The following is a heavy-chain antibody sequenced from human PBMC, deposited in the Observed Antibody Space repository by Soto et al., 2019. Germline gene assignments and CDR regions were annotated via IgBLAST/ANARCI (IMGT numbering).Heavy chain of an antibody. CDR1: GVSISSGDYY. D-gene: IGHD3-3*01. Sequence: SETLSLTCTVSGVSISSGDYYWCWIRQPPGKGLEWIGYIYNSGSTYHDPSLKGRVTIPADTSKNQFSLRLSPVTAADTAVYYCARYSFWSGALGGDVWGQGTTVTVSS. CDR2: IYNSGST. J-gene: IGHJ6*02. CDR3: ARYSFWSGALGGDV. V-gene: IGHV4-30-4*08.